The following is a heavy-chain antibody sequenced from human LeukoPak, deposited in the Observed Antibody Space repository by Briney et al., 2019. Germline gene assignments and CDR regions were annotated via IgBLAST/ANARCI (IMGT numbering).Heavy chain of an antibody. CDR3: ARATASGSGRAYDH. Sequence: SETLSLTCAVYGESMTGHYWTWIRQPPGKRLEWIGDIHHSGGINSNPSLKNRVTMSIDMSKNQFSLKLKSVTAADTAVYYCARATASGSGRAYDHWAQGNLVPVSS. CDR2: IHHSGGI. CDR1: GESMTGHY. V-gene: IGHV4-34*01. D-gene: IGHD3-10*01. J-gene: IGHJ4*02.